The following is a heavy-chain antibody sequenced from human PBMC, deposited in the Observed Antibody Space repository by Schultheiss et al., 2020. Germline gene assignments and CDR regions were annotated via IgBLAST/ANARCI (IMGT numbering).Heavy chain of an antibody. CDR1: GGTFSSYA. J-gene: IGHJ4*02. Sequence: SVKVSCKASGGTFSSYAISWVRQAPGQGLEWMGGIIPIFGTANYAQKFQGRVTMTRNTSISTAYMELSSLRSEDTAVYYCARGWRGSKDYWGQGTLVTVSS. CDR3: ARGWRGSKDY. D-gene: IGHD1-26*01. CDR2: IIPIFGTA. V-gene: IGHV1-69*05.